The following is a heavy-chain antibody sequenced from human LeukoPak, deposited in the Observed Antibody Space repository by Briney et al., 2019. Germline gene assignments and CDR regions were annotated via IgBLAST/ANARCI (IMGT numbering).Heavy chain of an antibody. CDR3: ARAPYSGYGYFDY. J-gene: IGHJ4*02. CDR2: IYYSGST. Sequence: SQTLSLTCTVSGGSISSGGYYWSWFRQHPGKGLGWIGYIYYSGSTYYNPSLKSRVTISVDTSKNQFSLKLSSVTAADTAVYYCARAPYSGYGYFDYWGQGTLVTVSS. V-gene: IGHV4-31*03. D-gene: IGHD5-12*01. CDR1: GGSISSGGYY.